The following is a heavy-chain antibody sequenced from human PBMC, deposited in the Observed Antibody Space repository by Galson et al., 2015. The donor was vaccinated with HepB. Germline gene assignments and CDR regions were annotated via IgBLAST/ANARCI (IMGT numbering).Heavy chain of an antibody. Sequence: SLRLSCAASGFTFSSYSMNWVRQAPGKGLEWVSSISSSSSYIYYADSVKGRFTISRDNAKNSLYLQMNSLRAEDTAVYYCARGEGDSSSWYYYYYYMDVWGKGTTVTVSS. D-gene: IGHD6-13*01. CDR3: ARGEGDSSSWYYYYYYMDV. V-gene: IGHV3-21*01. CDR2: ISSSSSYI. CDR1: GFTFSSYS. J-gene: IGHJ6*03.